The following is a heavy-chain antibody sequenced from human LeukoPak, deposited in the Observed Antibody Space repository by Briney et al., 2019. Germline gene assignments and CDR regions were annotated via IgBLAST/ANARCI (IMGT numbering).Heavy chain of an antibody. CDR1: GFTFSSYE. CDR2: ISSSGSTI. Sequence: QPGGSLRLSCAASGFTFSSYEMNWVRQAPGKGLEWVSYISSSGSTIYYADSVKGRFTISRDNAENSLYLQMNSLRAEDTAVYYCARDISPKASWFDPWGQGTLVTVSS. CDR3: ARDISPKASWFDP. D-gene: IGHD3-9*01. V-gene: IGHV3-48*03. J-gene: IGHJ5*02.